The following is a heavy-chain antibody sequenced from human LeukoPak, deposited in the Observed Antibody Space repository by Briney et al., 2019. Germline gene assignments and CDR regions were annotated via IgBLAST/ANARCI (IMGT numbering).Heavy chain of an antibody. J-gene: IGHJ4*02. CDR1: GGTFSSYA. Sequence: ASVKVSCKASGGTFSSYAISWVRQAPGQGLEWMGRIIPIFGIANYAQKFQGRVTITADKSTSTAYMELSSLRSEDTAVYYCAREKADYFDYWGQGTLVTVSP. V-gene: IGHV1-69*04. CDR2: IIPIFGIA. CDR3: AREKADYFDY.